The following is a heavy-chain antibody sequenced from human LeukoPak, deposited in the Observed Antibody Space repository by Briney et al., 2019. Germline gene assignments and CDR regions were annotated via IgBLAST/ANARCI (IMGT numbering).Heavy chain of an antibody. V-gene: IGHV1-69*13. Sequence: GASVKVSCKASGGTFSSYAISWVRQAPGQGLEWMGGIIPIFGTANYAQKFQGRVTITADESTSTAYMELSSLRSEDTAVYYCATQVDDYACFDYWGQGTLVTVSS. CDR1: GGTFSSYA. CDR2: IIPIFGTA. CDR3: ATQVDDYACFDY. J-gene: IGHJ4*02. D-gene: IGHD4-17*01.